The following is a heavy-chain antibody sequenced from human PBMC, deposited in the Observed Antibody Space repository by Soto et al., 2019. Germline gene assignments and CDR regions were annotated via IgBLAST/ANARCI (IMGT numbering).Heavy chain of an antibody. CDR3: ARGIAAAGPKLGY. D-gene: IGHD6-13*01. CDR1: GFTFSAYI. CDR2: ISSSSIYI. Sequence: PGGSLRLSCAASGFTFSAYIMNWVRQAPGKGLEWVASISSSSIYIYYADSMKGRFTISRDNAKNSVYVQMNSLRAEDTAVYYCARGIAAAGPKLGYWGQGTLVTVSS. V-gene: IGHV3-21*01. J-gene: IGHJ4*02.